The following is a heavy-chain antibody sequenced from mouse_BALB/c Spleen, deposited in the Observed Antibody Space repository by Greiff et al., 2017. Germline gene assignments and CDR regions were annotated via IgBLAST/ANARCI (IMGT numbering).Heavy chain of an antibody. J-gene: IGHJ3*01. Sequence: DVMLVESGGDLVKPGGSLKLSCAASGFTFSSYGMSWVRQTPDKRLEWVATISSGRSYTYYPDSVKGRFTISRDNAKNTLYLQMSSLKSEDTAMYYCARHRGDYDGTWFAYWGQGTLVTVSA. CDR2: ISSGRSYT. D-gene: IGHD2-4*01. CDR3: ARHRGDYDGTWFAY. CDR1: GFTFSSYG. V-gene: IGHV5-6*02.